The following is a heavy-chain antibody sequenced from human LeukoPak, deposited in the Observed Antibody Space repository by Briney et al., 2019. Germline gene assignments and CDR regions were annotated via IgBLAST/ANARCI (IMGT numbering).Heavy chain of an antibody. CDR1: GNSFTCYL. Sequence: HGESLKISCEVSGNSFTCYLIGWVRQMPGKGLGWMVTIIPGASDTRYSTSLQGQLTISADKSISTAYLQWSSLKASDTAMYYCARPPTTRGAFDIWGQRTMVT. V-gene: IGHV5-51*01. J-gene: IGHJ3*02. CDR3: ARPPTTRGAFDI. D-gene: IGHD4-17*01. CDR2: IIPGASDT.